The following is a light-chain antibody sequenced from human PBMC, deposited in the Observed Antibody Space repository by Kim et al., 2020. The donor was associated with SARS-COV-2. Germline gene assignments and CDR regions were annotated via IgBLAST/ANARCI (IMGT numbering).Light chain of an antibody. CDR2: RND. CDR3: AAWDDSLSGVV. J-gene: IGLJ2*01. Sequence: GQGVTISCSGSSSNIGSNYVYWYQQLPGTAPKLLIYRNDQRPSGVPDRFSGSKSGTSASLAISGLRSEDEADYSCAAWDDSLSGVVFGGGTQLTVL. V-gene: IGLV1-47*01. CDR1: SSNIGSNY.